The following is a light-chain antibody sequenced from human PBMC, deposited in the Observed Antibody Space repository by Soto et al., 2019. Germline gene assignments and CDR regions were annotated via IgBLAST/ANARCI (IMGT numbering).Light chain of an antibody. CDR2: GAS. CDR1: QSVSSSY. V-gene: IGKV3-20*01. J-gene: IGKJ1*01. Sequence: VFTQSPGTLSWSPGERATLSCRASQSVSSSYLAWYQQKPGQAPRLIIYGASSRATGIPDRFSVTMYGTAGTINLGRLETEDGPVHDGQQYGRSPWTFGQGTKVDIK. CDR3: QQYGRSPWT.